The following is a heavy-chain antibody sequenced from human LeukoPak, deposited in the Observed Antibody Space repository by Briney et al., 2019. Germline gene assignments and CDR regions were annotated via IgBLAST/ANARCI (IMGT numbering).Heavy chain of an antibody. Sequence: ASVKVSCKVSGYTLTELSMHWVRQAPGKGVEGMGGFDPEDGETIYAQKFQGRVTMTRDTPTSTVYMGLSSLRSEDTAVYYCARDGGRYGDREYWGQGTLVTVSS. CDR3: ARDGGRYGDREY. CDR2: FDPEDGET. V-gene: IGHV1-24*01. J-gene: IGHJ4*02. CDR1: GYTLTELS. D-gene: IGHD1-26*01.